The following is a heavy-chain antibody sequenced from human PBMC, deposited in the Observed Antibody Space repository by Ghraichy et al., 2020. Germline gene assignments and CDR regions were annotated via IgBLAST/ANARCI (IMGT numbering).Heavy chain of an antibody. CDR3: ARDGVVVRAAAHTYYYYGMDV. CDR2: ITSSGSTI. CDR1: GFTFSDYY. Sequence: GGSLRLSCAASGFTFSDYYMSWIRQAPGKGLEWVSYITSSGSTIYYADSVKGRFTISRDTAKNSLYLQMISLRAEDTAVYYWARDGVVVRAAAHTYYYYGMDVWGQGTTVTVSS. J-gene: IGHJ6*02. D-gene: IGHD2-2*01. V-gene: IGHV3-11*01.